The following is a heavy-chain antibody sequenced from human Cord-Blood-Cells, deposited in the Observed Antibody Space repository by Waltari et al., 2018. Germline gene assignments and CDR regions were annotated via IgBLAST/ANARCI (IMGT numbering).Heavy chain of an antibody. CDR3: ARAKSGSYFYFQH. J-gene: IGHJ1*01. V-gene: IGHV1-3*01. CDR2: INAGNGNT. Sequence: QVQLVQSGAEVKKSGASVKVSCKASGYPFTRYAMHWVRRAPGQRLEWMGWINAGNGNTKYSQKFQGRVTITRDTSASTAYMELSSLRSEDTAVYYCARAKSGSYFYFQHWGQGTLVTVSS. CDR1: GYPFTRYA. D-gene: IGHD1-26*01.